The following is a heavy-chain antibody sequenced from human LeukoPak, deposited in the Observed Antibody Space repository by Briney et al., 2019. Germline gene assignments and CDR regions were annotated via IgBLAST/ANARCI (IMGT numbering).Heavy chain of an antibody. CDR3: AQASCVSNADAVL. Sequence: PGGSLRLSCAASGFIFSHYAMSWVRQGPAGGLEWVSSLRGDGETFYADSVKGRFTLSRDDSRNTVHLRLSNLRAEDTAVYYCAQASCVSNADAVLWGQGTLVTVSS. CDR1: GFIFSHYA. CDR2: LRGDGET. D-gene: IGHD1-1*01. J-gene: IGHJ4*02. V-gene: IGHV3-23*01.